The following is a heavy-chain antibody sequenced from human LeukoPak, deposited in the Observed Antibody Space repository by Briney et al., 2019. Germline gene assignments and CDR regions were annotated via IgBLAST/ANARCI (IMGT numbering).Heavy chain of an antibody. CDR1: GFTFSTYW. V-gene: IGHV3-74*01. CDR3: VRDQISGWFVDQ. CDR2: ISSDGSNT. Sequence: QAGGSLRLSCAASGFTFSTYWMHWVRQAPGKGPVWVSRISSDGSNTIYADSVKGRFTISRDNAKNTLYLQMNSLRAEDAAVYYCVRDQISGWFVDQWGQGTLVTVSS. J-gene: IGHJ4*02. D-gene: IGHD6-19*01.